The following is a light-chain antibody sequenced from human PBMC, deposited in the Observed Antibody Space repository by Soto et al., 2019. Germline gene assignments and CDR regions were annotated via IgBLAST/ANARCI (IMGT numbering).Light chain of an antibody. CDR2: AAT. Sequence: DIQMTQSPSSVSASVGDRVTITCRASQDISDWLAWHQQKSGEAPKLLIYAATTLHSGVPSRFSGSGSGTDFTLTISSLQPEDFATYYCQQGHTFPLTFGGGTKVEIK. J-gene: IGKJ4*01. V-gene: IGKV1-12*01. CDR1: QDISDW. CDR3: QQGHTFPLT.